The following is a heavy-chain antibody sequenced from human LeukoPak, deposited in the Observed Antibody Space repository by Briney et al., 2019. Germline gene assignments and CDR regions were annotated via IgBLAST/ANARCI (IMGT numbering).Heavy chain of an antibody. Sequence: GASVKVSCKASGYTFTSYGISWVRQAPGQGLEWMGWISAYNGNTNYAQKLQGRVTMTTDTSTSTAYMELRSLRSDDTAVYYCARVRSIVGATGYFDYWGQGTLVTVSS. CDR1: GYTFTSYG. J-gene: IGHJ4*02. CDR2: ISAYNGNT. CDR3: ARVRSIVGATGYFDY. V-gene: IGHV1-18*01. D-gene: IGHD1-26*01.